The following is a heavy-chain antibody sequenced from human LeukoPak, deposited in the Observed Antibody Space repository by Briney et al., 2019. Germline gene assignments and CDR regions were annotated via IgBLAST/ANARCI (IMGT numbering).Heavy chain of an antibody. CDR2: ISGSGGST. V-gene: IGHV3-23*01. D-gene: IGHD2-2*01. J-gene: IGHJ3*02. Sequence: GGSLRLSCAASGFTFSSYAMSWVRQAPGKGLEWVSAISGSGGSTYYADSVKGRFTISRDNSKNTLYLQMNSLRAEDTAVYYCAKELRIGYCSCTSCLDAFDIWGQGTMVTVSS. CDR1: GFTFSSYA. CDR3: AKELRIGYCSCTSCLDAFDI.